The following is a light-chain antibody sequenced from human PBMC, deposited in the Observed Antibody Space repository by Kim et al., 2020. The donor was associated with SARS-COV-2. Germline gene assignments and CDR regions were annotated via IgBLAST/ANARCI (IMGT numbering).Light chain of an antibody. J-gene: IGKJ1*01. V-gene: IGKV3-20*01. CDR1: RRLSRSY. CDR2: VAS. Sequence: SPGERATLSCRASRRLSRSYLAWYQQKPGQAPRLLIFVASTRATGIPDRFSGGGSGTDFTLTISGLEPEDSAVYYCQQYDISPRTFGPGTKVEIK. CDR3: QQYDISPRT.